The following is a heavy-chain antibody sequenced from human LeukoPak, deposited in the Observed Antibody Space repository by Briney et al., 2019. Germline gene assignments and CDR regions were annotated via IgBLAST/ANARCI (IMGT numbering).Heavy chain of an antibody. CDR2: ISYDGATK. J-gene: IGHJ4*02. Sequence: QPGGSLRLSCAASGFTFRIYAIHWVRQAPGKGLEWVSFISYDGATKYYADSVKGRFTISRDNAKNSLYLQMNSLRAEDTAVFYCARDGTYTDYDPDFDIWGQGTLVTVSS. V-gene: IGHV3-30-3*01. D-gene: IGHD5-12*01. CDR1: GFTFRIYA. CDR3: ARDGTYTDYDPDFDI.